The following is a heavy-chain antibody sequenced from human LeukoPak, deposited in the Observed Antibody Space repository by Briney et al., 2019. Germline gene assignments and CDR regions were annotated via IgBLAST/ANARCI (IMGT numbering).Heavy chain of an antibody. CDR1: GGSISSRSYY. D-gene: IGHD3-22*01. CDR2: IYYSGSA. Sequence: PSETLSLTCTVSGGSISSRSYYWGWIRQSPGKGLEWIGSIYYSGSAYYNPSLKSRVTISVDTSKNQFSLKLGSVTAADTAVYYCARHVIGYYDSSGYHELDYWGQGTLVTVSS. J-gene: IGHJ4*02. V-gene: IGHV4-39*01. CDR3: ARHVIGYYDSSGYHELDY.